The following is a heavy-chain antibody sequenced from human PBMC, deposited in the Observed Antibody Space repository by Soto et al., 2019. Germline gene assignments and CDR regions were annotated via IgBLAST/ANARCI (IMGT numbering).Heavy chain of an antibody. J-gene: IGHJ4*02. CDR1: GFTFSSYD. CDR2: ISGSGGST. D-gene: IGHD6-19*01. V-gene: IGHV3-23*01. Sequence: PGESLKISCAASGFTFSSYDMSWVRQAPGKGLEWVSGISGSGGSTYYEDSVKGRFTISRDNSKNTLYLQMNRLRVDDTAVFYCAKGGRSGSYFFDCWGQGTLVTVSS. CDR3: AKGGRSGSYFFDC.